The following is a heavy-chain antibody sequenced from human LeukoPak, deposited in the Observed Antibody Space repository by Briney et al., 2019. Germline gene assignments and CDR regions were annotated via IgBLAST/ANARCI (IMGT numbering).Heavy chain of an antibody. CDR2: IHFSGTI. Sequence: SETLSLTCTVSGDSISSTAYYWGWSRQPPGKGLEWLGMIHFSGTIYNNPSLMSRVTISVDTSKNQFSLKLTSVTAAVTAVYYCTRGFDHAKSGYWGQGTLVTVSS. CDR3: TRGFDHAKSGY. J-gene: IGHJ4*02. CDR1: GDSISSTAYY. D-gene: IGHD1-14*01. V-gene: IGHV4-39*01.